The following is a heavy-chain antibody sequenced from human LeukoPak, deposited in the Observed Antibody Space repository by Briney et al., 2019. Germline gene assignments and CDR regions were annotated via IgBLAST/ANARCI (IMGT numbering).Heavy chain of an antibody. J-gene: IGHJ4*02. CDR1: GFTFSSSW. D-gene: IGHD5-24*01. CDR2: IDSDGSDT. Sequence: GGSLRLSCAASGFTFSSSWMYWVRQAPGKGLVWVSCIDSDGSDTTYADSVKGRFTISRDNAKNTLYLQMNSLRAEDTAVYYCARAGYNWEHDYWGQGTLVTVSS. V-gene: IGHV3-74*01. CDR3: ARAGYNWEHDY.